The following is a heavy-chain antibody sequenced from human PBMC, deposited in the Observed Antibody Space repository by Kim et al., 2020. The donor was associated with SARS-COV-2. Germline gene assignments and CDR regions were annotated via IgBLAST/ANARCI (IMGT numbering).Heavy chain of an antibody. CDR2: INHSGST. CDR1: GGSFSGYY. D-gene: IGHD1-26*01. Sequence: SETLSLTCAVYGGSFSGYYWSWIRQPPGKGLEWIGEINHSGSTNYNPSLKSRVTISVDTSKNQFSLKLSSVTAADTAVYYCARGWERAFDIWGQGTMVTVSS. J-gene: IGHJ3*02. CDR3: ARGWERAFDI. V-gene: IGHV4-34*01.